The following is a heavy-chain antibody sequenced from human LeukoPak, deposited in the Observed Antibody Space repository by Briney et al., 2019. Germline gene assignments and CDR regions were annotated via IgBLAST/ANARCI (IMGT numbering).Heavy chain of an antibody. CDR2: INHSGST. D-gene: IGHD3-3*01. CDR3: ARVRLGVVIPRYYFDY. V-gene: IGHV4-34*01. J-gene: IGHJ4*02. CDR1: GGSFSGYY. Sequence: PSETLSLTCAVYGGSFSGYYWSWIRQPPGKGLEWIGEINHSGSTNYNPSLKSRVTISVGTSKNQFSLKLSSVTAADTAVYYCARVRLGVVIPRYYFDYWGQGTLVTVSS.